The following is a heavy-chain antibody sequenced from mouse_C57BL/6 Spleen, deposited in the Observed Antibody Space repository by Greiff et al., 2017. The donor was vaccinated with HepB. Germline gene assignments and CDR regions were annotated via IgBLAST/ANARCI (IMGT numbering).Heavy chain of an antibody. CDR1: GFTFSDYG. D-gene: IGHD2-4*01. CDR2: ISSGSSTI. Sequence: EVKLMESGGGLVKPGGSLKLSCAASGFTFSDYGMHWVRQAPEKGLEWVAYISSGSSTIYYADTVKGRFTISRDNAKNTLFLQMTSLRSEDTAMYYCAIGYDYDDEFAYWGQGTLVTVSA. J-gene: IGHJ3*01. V-gene: IGHV5-17*01. CDR3: AIGYDYDDEFAY.